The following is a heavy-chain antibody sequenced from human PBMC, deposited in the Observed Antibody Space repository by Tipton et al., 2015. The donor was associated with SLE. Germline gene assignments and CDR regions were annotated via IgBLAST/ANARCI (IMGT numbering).Heavy chain of an antibody. J-gene: IGHJ4*02. V-gene: IGHV1-18*01. D-gene: IGHD4-17*01. Sequence: QLVQSGGEVKGPGASVKVSCKASGYTFTNFVISWVRQAPGQGLEWMGWISAYNGNANYAQKLQGRVSMTTDTSTNTAYMEVRSLRSDDTAVYYCARENGDYFGYWGQGTLVTVSS. CDR3: ARENGDYFGY. CDR1: GYTFTNFV. CDR2: ISAYNGNA.